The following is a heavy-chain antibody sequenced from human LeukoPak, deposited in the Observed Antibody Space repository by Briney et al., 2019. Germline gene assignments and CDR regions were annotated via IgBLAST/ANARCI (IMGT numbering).Heavy chain of an antibody. CDR3: AKSLPLDIVGGGLDY. V-gene: IGHV3-30*18. Sequence: GGSLRLSCAASGFTFSSYGMHWVRQAPGKGLEWVAVISYDGSNKYYADSVKGRFTISRDNSKNTLYLQMNSLRAEDTAVYYCAKSLPLDIVGGGLDYWGQGTLVTVSS. J-gene: IGHJ4*02. CDR2: ISYDGSNK. CDR1: GFTFSSYG. D-gene: IGHD2-2*03.